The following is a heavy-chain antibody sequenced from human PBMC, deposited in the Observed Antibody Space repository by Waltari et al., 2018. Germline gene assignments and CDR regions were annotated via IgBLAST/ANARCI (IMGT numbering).Heavy chain of an antibody. V-gene: IGHV4-34*01. CDR1: GGSFSGYY. CDR2: INHRGST. Sequence: QVQLQQWGAGLLKPSETLSLTCAVYGGSFSGYYWSWIRQPPGKGLEWIGEINHRGSTNYNPSLKSRVTMSVDTSKNQFSLKLSSVTAADTAVYYCARAIAARRLNWFDPWGQGTLVTVSS. D-gene: IGHD6-25*01. J-gene: IGHJ5*02. CDR3: ARAIAARRLNWFDP.